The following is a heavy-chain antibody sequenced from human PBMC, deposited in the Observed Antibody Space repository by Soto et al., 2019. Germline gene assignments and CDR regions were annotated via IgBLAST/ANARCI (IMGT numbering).Heavy chain of an antibody. D-gene: IGHD1-26*01. J-gene: IGHJ3*02. V-gene: IGHV4-59*01. CDR3: ARDKGLGELHSFDI. CDR2: IYYSGST. CDR1: GGSISSYY. Sequence: SETLSLTCTVSGGSISSYYWSWIRQPPGKGLEWIGYIYYSGSTNYNPSNKSRVTISADTSKNQSSLKLSSVTAADTAVYYGARDKGLGELHSFDIGGQGTMVTVSS.